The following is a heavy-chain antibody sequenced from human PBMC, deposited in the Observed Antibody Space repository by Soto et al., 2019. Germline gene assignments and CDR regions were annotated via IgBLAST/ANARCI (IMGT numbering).Heavy chain of an antibody. J-gene: IGHJ5*02. D-gene: IGHD6-19*01. V-gene: IGHV3-33*01. CDR3: ARVAYSSGWSEWFDP. CDR1: GVTFSSYG. Sequence: PGGSLRLSCAASGVTFSSYGMHWVRQAPGKGLEWVAVIWFDGSNKYYADSVKGRFTISRDNSKNTLYLQMNSLRAEDTAVYYCARVAYSSGWSEWFDPWGQGTLVTVSS. CDR2: IWFDGSNK.